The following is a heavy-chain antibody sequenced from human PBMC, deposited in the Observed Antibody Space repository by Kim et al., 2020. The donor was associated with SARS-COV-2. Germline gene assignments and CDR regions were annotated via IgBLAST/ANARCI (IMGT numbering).Heavy chain of an antibody. CDR1: GFTFSSYW. V-gene: IGHV3-74*01. Sequence: GGSLRLSCAASGFTFSSYWMHWVRQAPGKGLMWVSRINGDGSDTAYADSVKDRFTISRDNAKNTLYLQMNSLRAEDTAVYYCARKDCSGGSCAFDPWGQGTLVTVSS. D-gene: IGHD2-15*01. J-gene: IGHJ5*02. CDR2: INGDGSDT. CDR3: ARKDCSGGSCAFDP.